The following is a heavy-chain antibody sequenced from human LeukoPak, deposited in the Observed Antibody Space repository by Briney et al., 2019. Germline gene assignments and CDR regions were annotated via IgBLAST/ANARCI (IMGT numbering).Heavy chain of an antibody. Sequence: GGSLRLSCAASGFTFSSYAMSWVRQAPGKGLEWVSVIYSGGSTYYADSVKGRFTISRDNSKNTLYLQMNSLRAEDTAVYYCARGYCSGGSCYRTRPDLYYFDYWGQGTLVTVSS. CDR3: ARGYCSGGSCYRTRPDLYYFDY. J-gene: IGHJ4*02. D-gene: IGHD2-15*01. CDR2: IYSGGST. V-gene: IGHV3-53*01. CDR1: GFTFSSYA.